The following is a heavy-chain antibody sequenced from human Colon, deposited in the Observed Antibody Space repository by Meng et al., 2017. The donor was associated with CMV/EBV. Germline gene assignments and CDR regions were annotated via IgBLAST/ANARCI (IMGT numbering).Heavy chain of an antibody. J-gene: IGHJ4*02. CDR3: VRESWYFDF. Sequence: QGQLVQSGTEVKKPGAYVKVSCKTSGYTFTANHLHWVRQAPGQGLEWMGWIYPQDGGTYFAQKFQDRVTLTRDTSITTAYMELSGLTSDDTAIYYCVRESWYFDFWGEGTLVTVSS. CDR2: IYPQDGGT. CDR1: GYTFTANH. V-gene: IGHV1-2*02. D-gene: IGHD6-13*01.